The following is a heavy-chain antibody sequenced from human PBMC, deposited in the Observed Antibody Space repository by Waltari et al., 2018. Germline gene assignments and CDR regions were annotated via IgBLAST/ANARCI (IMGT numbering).Heavy chain of an antibody. CDR3: ARENRPYSSSWCYDY. Sequence: EVQLVESGGGLVQPGGSLRLSCAASGFTFSSYWMSWVRQAPGTGLEWGANIKQNGSEKYYVDSVKGRFTISRDNAKNSLYLQMNSLRAEDTAVYYCARENRPYSSSWCYDYWGQGTLVTVSS. CDR1: GFTFSSYW. V-gene: IGHV3-7*01. J-gene: IGHJ4*02. D-gene: IGHD6-13*01. CDR2: IKQNGSEK.